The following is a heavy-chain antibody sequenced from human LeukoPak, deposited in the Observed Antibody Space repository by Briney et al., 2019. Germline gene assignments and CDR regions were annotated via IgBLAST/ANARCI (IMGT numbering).Heavy chain of an antibody. CDR3: ARDPDFDSSGYYNDY. V-gene: IGHV1-46*01. Sequence: ASVKASCKASGYTFTSYYMHWVRQAPGQGLEWMGIINPSGGSTSYAQKFQGRVTMTRDTSTSTVYMELSSLRSEDTAVYYCARDPDFDSSGYYNDYWGQGTLVTVSS. D-gene: IGHD3-22*01. J-gene: IGHJ4*02. CDR1: GYTFTSYY. CDR2: INPSGGST.